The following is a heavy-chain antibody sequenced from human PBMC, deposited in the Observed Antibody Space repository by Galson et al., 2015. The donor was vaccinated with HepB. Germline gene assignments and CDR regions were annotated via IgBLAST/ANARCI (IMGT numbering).Heavy chain of an antibody. CDR3: ARDERSSSYYYYYYMDV. Sequence: SVKVSCKASGYTFTGYYMHWVRQAPGQGLEWMGRINPNSGGTNYAQKFQGRVTMTRDTSISTAYMELSRLRPDDTAVYYCARDERSSSYYYYYYMDVWGKGTTVTVSS. J-gene: IGHJ6*03. V-gene: IGHV1-2*06. CDR1: GYTFTGYY. CDR2: INPNSGGT. D-gene: IGHD6-6*01.